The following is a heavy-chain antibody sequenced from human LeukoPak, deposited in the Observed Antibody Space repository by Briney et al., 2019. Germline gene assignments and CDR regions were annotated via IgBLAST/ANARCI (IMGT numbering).Heavy chain of an antibody. CDR1: GDSINSRSYY. D-gene: IGHD6-13*01. Sequence: SETLSLTCAVSGDSINSRSYYWAWIRQPPGKGLEWIGSIYHSESTNYNPSLKSRVTISVDTSKNQFSLKLSSVTAADTAVYYCARQTSRSSWPFDYWGQGTLVTVSS. CDR2: IYHSEST. CDR3: ARQTSRSSWPFDY. V-gene: IGHV4-39*01. J-gene: IGHJ4*02.